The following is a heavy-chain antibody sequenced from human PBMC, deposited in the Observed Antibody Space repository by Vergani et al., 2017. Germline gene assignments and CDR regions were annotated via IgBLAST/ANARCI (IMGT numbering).Heavy chain of an antibody. CDR1: GGSISSYY. CDR3: ARRAQVVTTIYYYYYGMDV. J-gene: IGHJ6*02. V-gene: IGHV4-59*12. CDR2: IYYSGST. Sequence: QVQLQESGPGLVKPSQTLSLTCTVSGGSISSYYWSWIRQPPGKGLEWIGYIYYSGSTNYNPSLKSRVTISVDTSKNQFSLKLSSVTAADTAVYYCARRAQVVTTIYYYYYGMDVWGQGTTVTVSS. D-gene: IGHD3-22*01.